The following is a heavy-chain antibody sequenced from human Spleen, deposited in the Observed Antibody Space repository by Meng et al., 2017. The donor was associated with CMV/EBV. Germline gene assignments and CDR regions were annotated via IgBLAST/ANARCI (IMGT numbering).Heavy chain of an antibody. V-gene: IGHV3-21*01. J-gene: IGHJ6*02. CDR1: GFTFSSYA. CDR3: ARADEPQYYYYGMDV. CDR2: ISSSSTYK. Sequence: GGSLRLSCAASGFTFSSYAMNWVRQAPGKGLEWVSFISSSSTYKQYADSVKGRFTISRDNAKNSLYLQMNSLRAEDTAVYYCARADEPQYYYYGMDVWGQGTTVTVSS. D-gene: IGHD1-14*01.